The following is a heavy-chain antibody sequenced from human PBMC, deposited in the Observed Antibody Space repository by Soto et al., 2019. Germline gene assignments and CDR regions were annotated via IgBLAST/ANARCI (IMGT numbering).Heavy chain of an antibody. CDR3: AKGPGIAVAGPMVVY. Sequence: GGSLRLSCAASGFTFSSYGMHWVRQAPGKGLEWVAVISYDGSNKYYADSVKGRFTISRDNSKNTLYLQMNSLRAEDTAVYYCAKGPGIAVAGPMVVYWGQGTLVTVSS. J-gene: IGHJ4*02. D-gene: IGHD6-19*01. CDR1: GFTFSSYG. CDR2: ISYDGSNK. V-gene: IGHV3-30*18.